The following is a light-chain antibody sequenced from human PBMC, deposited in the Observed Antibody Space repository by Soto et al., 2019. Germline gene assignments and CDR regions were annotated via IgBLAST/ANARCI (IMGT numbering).Light chain of an antibody. V-gene: IGKV3-20*01. CDR1: QSVSSSY. CDR3: QPYGSSRT. J-gene: IGKJ1*01. CDR2: GAT. Sequence: EIVLTQSPGTLSLSPGERATLSCRASQSVSSSYLAWYQQKPGQAPRLLIYGATSRATGIPDRFSGSGSGTDFTLTIIRLEPEDFAVYYCQPYGSSRTFGQGTKVEIK.